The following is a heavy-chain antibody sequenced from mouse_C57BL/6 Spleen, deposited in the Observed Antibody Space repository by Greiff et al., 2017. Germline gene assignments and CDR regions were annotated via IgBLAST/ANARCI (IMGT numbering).Heavy chain of an antibody. J-gene: IGHJ4*01. V-gene: IGHV14-4*01. D-gene: IGHD1-1*01. CDR3: TTEGLLR. CDR2: IDPENGDT. Sequence: VHVKQSGAELVRPGASVKLSCTASGFNIKDDYMHWVKQRPEQGLEWIGWIDPENGDTEYASKFQGKATITADTSSNTAYLQLSSLTSEDTAVYYCTTEGLLRGGQGTSVTVSS. CDR1: GFNIKDDY.